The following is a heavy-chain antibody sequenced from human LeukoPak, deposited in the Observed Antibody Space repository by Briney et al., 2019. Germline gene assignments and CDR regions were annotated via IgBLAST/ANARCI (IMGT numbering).Heavy chain of an antibody. CDR2: ISAYNGNT. D-gene: IGHD5-18*01. Sequence: ASVKVSCKASGYTFTSHGISWVQQAPGQGLEWMGWISAYNGNTNYAQKLQGRVTMTTDISTSTAYMELRSLRSDDTAVYYCARGSRYSYGYDLVGSNDYWGQGTLVTVSS. V-gene: IGHV1-18*01. CDR1: GYTFTSHG. CDR3: ARGSRYSYGYDLVGSNDY. J-gene: IGHJ4*02.